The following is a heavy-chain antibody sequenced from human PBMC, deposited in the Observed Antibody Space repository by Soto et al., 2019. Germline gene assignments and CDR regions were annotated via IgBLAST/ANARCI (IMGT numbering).Heavy chain of an antibody. Sequence: QVQLQESGPGLVKPSQTLSLTCTVSGGSISSGGYYWSWIRQHPGKGLEWIGYIYYSGSTYYNTSLQSRVTISVDTSKNQFSLKLSSVTAADTAVYYCARDRYYCGGDCYPVGAFDIWGQGTMVTVSS. D-gene: IGHD2-21*02. CDR2: IYYSGST. CDR1: GGSISSGGYY. CDR3: ARDRYYCGGDCYPVGAFDI. J-gene: IGHJ3*02. V-gene: IGHV4-31*03.